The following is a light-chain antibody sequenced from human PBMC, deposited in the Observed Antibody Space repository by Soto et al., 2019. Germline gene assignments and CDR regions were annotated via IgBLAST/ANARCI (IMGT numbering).Light chain of an antibody. J-gene: IGLJ2*01. V-gene: IGLV1-40*01. Sequence: QSALTQPPSVSGAPGQRVTISCTGSSSNIGAGYDIYWYQQLPGTAPKVLIYGNSNRPSGVPDRFSGSKSGTSASLAITGLQAEDEADYYCQSYDSTLSSVVFGGGTKLTVL. CDR2: GNS. CDR3: QSYDSTLSSVV. CDR1: SSNIGAGYD.